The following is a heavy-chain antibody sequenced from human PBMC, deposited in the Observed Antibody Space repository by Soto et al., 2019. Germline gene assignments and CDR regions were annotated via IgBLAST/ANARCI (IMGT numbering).Heavy chain of an antibody. CDR3: AKGYCSSTSCYPTSY. V-gene: IGHV3-30*18. CDR1: GFTFSSYG. Sequence: QVQLVESGGGVVQPGRSLRLSCAASGFTFSSYGMHWVRQAPGKGLEWVAVILYDGSNKYYADSVKGRFTISRDNSKNTLYLQMNSLRAEDTAVYYCAKGYCSSTSCYPTSYWGQGTLVTVSS. D-gene: IGHD2-2*01. J-gene: IGHJ4*02. CDR2: ILYDGSNK.